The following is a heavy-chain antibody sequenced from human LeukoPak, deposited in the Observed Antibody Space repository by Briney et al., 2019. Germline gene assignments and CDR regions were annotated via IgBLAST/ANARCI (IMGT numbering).Heavy chain of an antibody. D-gene: IGHD1-26*01. Sequence: SETLSLTCTVSGGSISSSSYYWGWIRQPPGKGLEWIGSIYYSGSTYYNPSLKSRVTISVDTSKNQFSLKLSSVPAADTAVYYCAEIVGATIGYWGQGTLVTVSS. J-gene: IGHJ4*02. CDR2: IYYSGST. V-gene: IGHV4-39*01. CDR1: GGSISSSSYY. CDR3: AEIVGATIGY.